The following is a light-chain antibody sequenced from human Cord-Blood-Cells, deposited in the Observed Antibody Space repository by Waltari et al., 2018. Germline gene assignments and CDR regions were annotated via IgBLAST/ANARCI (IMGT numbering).Light chain of an antibody. CDR3: QQYGSSPRT. V-gene: IGKV3-20*01. CDR1: QSVSSSY. Sequence: EIVLTQSPVTLSLSPGERATLSCRASQSVSSSYLAWYQQKPGQAPRLLIYGASSRATGIQDRFSGSGSGTDFTLTISRLEPEDLAVYYCQQYGSSPRTFGQGTKVEIK. J-gene: IGKJ1*01. CDR2: GAS.